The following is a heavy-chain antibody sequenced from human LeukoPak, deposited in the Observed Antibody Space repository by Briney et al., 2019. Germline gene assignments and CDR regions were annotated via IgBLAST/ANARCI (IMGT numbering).Heavy chain of an antibody. CDR2: INPSGGST. CDR1: GYTFTSYY. Sequence: ASVKVSCKASGYTFTSYYMHWVRQAPGQGLEWMGIINPSGGSTSYAQKFQGRVTMTRDTPISTAYMELSRLRSDDTAVYYCASLTDYGGNAYFGYWGQGTLVTVSS. J-gene: IGHJ4*02. CDR3: ASLTDYGGNAYFGY. D-gene: IGHD4-23*01. V-gene: IGHV1-46*01.